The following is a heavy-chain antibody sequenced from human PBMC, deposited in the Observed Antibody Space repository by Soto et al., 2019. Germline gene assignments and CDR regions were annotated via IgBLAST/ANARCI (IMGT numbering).Heavy chain of an antibody. V-gene: IGHV4-39*01. CDR1: GASIRSSDYY. D-gene: IGHD1-26*01. CDR3: VSGGRWETPQDY. Sequence: SETLSLTCTVSGASIRSSDYYWAWIRQPPGKGLEWIGSIYYTGSTYYTPSLKSRVSISADTSKNQFSLKLTSVTAADTAVYHCVSGGRWETPQDYWGQGTLVTVSS. CDR2: IYYTGST. J-gene: IGHJ4*02.